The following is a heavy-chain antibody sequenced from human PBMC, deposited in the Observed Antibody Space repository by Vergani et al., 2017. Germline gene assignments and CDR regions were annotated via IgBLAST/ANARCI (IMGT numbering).Heavy chain of an antibody. Sequence: EVQLVQSGAEVKKPGGFLKISCKGFGYSFTSCWIGWLRQMPGKGLEWMGIIYPGDSDTRYSPSFQGQVTISADKSISTAYLQWSSLKASDTAMYYCARLGCSSTSCYYYYYYMDVWGKGTTVTVSS. CDR1: GYSFTSCW. CDR3: ARLGCSSTSCYYYYYYMDV. J-gene: IGHJ6*03. V-gene: IGHV5-51*03. CDR2: IYPGDSDT. D-gene: IGHD2-2*01.